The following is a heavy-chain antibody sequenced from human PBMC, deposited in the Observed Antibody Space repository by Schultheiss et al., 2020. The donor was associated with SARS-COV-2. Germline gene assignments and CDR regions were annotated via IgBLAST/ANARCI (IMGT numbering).Heavy chain of an antibody. CDR2: IYYSGST. V-gene: IGHV4-38-2*02. J-gene: IGHJ6*02. Sequence: GSLRLSCTVSGGSISSGYYWGWIRQPPGKGLEWIGSIYYSGSTYYNPSLKSRVTISVDTSKNQFSLKLTSVIAADTAVYYCARVDLETALVGGLDVWGQGSTVTVSS. D-gene: IGHD5-18*01. CDR3: ARVDLETALVGGLDV. CDR1: GGSISSGYY.